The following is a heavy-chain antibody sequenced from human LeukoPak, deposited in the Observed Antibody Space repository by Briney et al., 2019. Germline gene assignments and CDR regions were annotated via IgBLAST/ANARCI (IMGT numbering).Heavy chain of an antibody. V-gene: IGHV4-4*02. J-gene: IGHJ4*02. CDR3: ARDRTNWGSSYFDY. Sequence: SETLSLTCDVSGVSISSSNWWSWVRQPPGKGLEWIGEIYHSGSTNYNPSLKSRVTISVDKSKNQFSLRLNSVTAADTAVYYCARDRTNWGSSYFDYWGQGTLVTVSS. CDR2: IYHSGST. CDR1: GVSISSSNW. D-gene: IGHD7-27*01.